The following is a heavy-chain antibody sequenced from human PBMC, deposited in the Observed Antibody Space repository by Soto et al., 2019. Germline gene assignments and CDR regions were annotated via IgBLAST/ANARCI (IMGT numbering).Heavy chain of an antibody. J-gene: IGHJ5*02. CDR3: ARDNGIAGSFDP. Sequence: GGSLRLSCAASGFTFRSYSMNWVRQPPGKGLEWVSYISISSRTIYYADSVKGRFTISRDDAKNSLYLQMNSLRDEDTSVYYCARDNGIAGSFDPWGQGPLVTVSS. CDR1: GFTFRSYS. CDR2: ISISSRTI. D-gene: IGHD6-13*01. V-gene: IGHV3-48*02.